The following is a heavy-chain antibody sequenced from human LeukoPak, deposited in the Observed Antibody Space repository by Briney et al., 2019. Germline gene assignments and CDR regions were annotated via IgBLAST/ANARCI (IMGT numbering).Heavy chain of an antibody. Sequence: GGSLRLSCAVSGLTLSSYSMNWVRQPPGKGLVWVSTIGVSGYNTYYAGSVEGRLTIARGNSKNTLYLEMDSLRAGDTAAYYCAKDSSRCSGGSCYSCFDYWGQGTLVTVSS. J-gene: IGHJ4*02. CDR1: GLTLSSYS. CDR2: IGVSGYNT. V-gene: IGHV3-23*01. D-gene: IGHD2-15*01. CDR3: AKDSSRCSGGSCYSCFDY.